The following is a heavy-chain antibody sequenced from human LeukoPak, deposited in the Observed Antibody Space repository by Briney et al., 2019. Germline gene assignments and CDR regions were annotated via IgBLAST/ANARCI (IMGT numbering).Heavy chain of an antibody. CDR2: ISASGADT. J-gene: IGHJ6*03. Sequence: PGGSLRLSCAASGFTFSNYGVHWVRQAPGKGLEWVSGISASGADTYYVDSVKGRFTISRDNSKNTLYLQMNSLRAEDTAVYYCAKLGKTENHYGSGRFSYYYYMDVWGKGTTVTISS. V-gene: IGHV3-23*01. CDR3: AKLGKTENHYGSGRFSYYYYMDV. D-gene: IGHD3-10*01. CDR1: GFTFSNYG.